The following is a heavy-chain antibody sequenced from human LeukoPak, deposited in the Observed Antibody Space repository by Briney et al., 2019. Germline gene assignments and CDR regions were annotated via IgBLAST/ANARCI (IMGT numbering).Heavy chain of an antibody. D-gene: IGHD4-17*01. J-gene: IGHJ4*02. CDR3: ARHYLTVTTHSFDY. CDR2: IYYSGST. Sequence: PSETLSLTCAVYGGTFSGYYWSWIRQPPGKGLEWIGSIYYSGSTYYNPSLKSRVTISVDTSKNQFSLKLSSVTAADTAVYYCARHYLTVTTHSFDYWGQGTLVTVSS. CDR1: GGTFSGYY. V-gene: IGHV4-34*01.